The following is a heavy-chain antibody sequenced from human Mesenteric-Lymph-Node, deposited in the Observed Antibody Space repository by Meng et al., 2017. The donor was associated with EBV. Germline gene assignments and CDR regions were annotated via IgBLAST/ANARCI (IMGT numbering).Heavy chain of an antibody. Sequence: QITLKGAGPTLVKPTQTLTLTCTFSGFSLTTSGVGVGWIRQPPGKALEWLALIYWDDDKRYSPSLKRRLTITKDTSKNQVVLTMTNMDPVDTATYYCARRPYSWNFDFWGQGTLVTVSS. CDR3: ARRPYSWNFDF. J-gene: IGHJ4*02. D-gene: IGHD1-26*01. V-gene: IGHV2-5*02. CDR1: GFSLTTSGVG. CDR2: IYWDDDK.